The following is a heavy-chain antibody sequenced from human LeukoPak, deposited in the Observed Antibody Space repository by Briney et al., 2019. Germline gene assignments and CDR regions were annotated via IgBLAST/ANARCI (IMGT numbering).Heavy chain of an antibody. CDR2: IHPSGAL. V-gene: IGHV4-31*03. J-gene: IGHJ4*02. CDR1: GASFSSGDQY. Sequence: SETLSLTCTVSGASFSSGDQYWNWIRHRPGEGLEWIGSIHPSGALYNNPSLESRVTISVDTSKNQFSLNSVTAADTAVYFCSRGLGSRKLGYWGQGTLVTVSS. CDR3: SRGLGSRKLGY. D-gene: IGHD2-2*01.